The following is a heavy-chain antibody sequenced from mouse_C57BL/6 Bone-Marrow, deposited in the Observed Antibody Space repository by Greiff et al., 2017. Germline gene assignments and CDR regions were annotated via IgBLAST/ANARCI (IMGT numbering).Heavy chain of an antibody. CDR1: GFNIKDYY. Sequence: VHVKQSGAELVKPGASVKLSCTASGFNIKDYYMHWVKQRPEQGLEWIGRLDPEDGETKYAPNFQGKATITVDTSSNTAYLQLSSLTSEDTAVYYCARWIYDGYYPWGQGTTLTVAS. J-gene: IGHJ2*01. D-gene: IGHD2-3*01. CDR2: LDPEDGET. CDR3: ARWIYDGYYP. V-gene: IGHV14-2*01.